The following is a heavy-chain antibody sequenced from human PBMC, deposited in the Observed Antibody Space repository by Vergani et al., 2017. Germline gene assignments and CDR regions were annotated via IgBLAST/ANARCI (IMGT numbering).Heavy chain of an antibody. CDR1: GGTFSSYT. J-gene: IGHJ4*02. CDR2: IIPILGIA. CDR3: ARDRSFDSWYYYDSSGYWPLGY. V-gene: IGHV1-69*08. D-gene: IGHD3-22*01. Sequence: QVQLVQSGAEVKKPGSSVKVSCKASGGTFSSYTISWVRQAPGQGLEWMGRIIPILGIANYAQKFQGRVTITADKSTSTAYMELSSLRSEDTALYYCARDRSFDSWYYYDSSGYWPLGYWGQGTLVTVSA.